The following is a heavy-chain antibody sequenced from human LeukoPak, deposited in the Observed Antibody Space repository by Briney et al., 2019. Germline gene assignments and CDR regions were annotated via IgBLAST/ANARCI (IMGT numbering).Heavy chain of an antibody. V-gene: IGHV5-51*01. CDR1: GXFFSNYW. J-gene: IGHJ3*02. Sequence: GESLKISCKAFGXFFSNYWIGWVRQMPGKGLEWMGIIYAGDSDTRYSPSFQGQVTISVDKSITTAYLQWNSLKASDSAIYYCARHSTSHSSDAFDIWGQGTLVIVSS. CDR3: ARHSTSHSSDAFDI. CDR2: IYAGDSDT. D-gene: IGHD6-6*01.